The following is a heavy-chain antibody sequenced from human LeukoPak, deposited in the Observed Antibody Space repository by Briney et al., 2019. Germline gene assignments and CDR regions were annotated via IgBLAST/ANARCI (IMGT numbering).Heavy chain of an antibody. CDR2: IYYSGST. CDR1: GGSISSGDYY. D-gene: IGHD3-10*01. CDR3: ARSSILMVRGVD. Sequence: SKTLSLTCTVSGGSISSGDYYWSWIRQPPGKGLEWIGYIYYSGSTYYNPSLKSRVTISVDTSKNQFSLKLSSVTAADTAVYYCARSSILMVRGVDWGQGTLVTVSS. V-gene: IGHV4-30-4*01. J-gene: IGHJ4*02.